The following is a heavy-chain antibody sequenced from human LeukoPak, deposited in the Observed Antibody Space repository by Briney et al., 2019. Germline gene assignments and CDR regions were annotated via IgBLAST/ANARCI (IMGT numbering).Heavy chain of an antibody. CDR1: GYTFTSYY. J-gene: IGHJ4*02. Sequence: GASVKVSCKASGYTFTSYYMHWVRQAPGQGLEWMGIINPSGGSTSYAQKFQGRVTMTRNTSISTAYMELSSLISDDTAVYYCARGLPSVVATQERYFDYWGQGTRVTVSS. CDR2: INPSGGST. CDR3: ARGLPSVVATQERYFDY. D-gene: IGHD5-12*01. V-gene: IGHV1-46*01.